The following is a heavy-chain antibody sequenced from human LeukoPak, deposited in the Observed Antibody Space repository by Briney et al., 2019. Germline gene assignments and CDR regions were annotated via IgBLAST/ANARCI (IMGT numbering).Heavy chain of an antibody. J-gene: IGHJ5*02. Sequence: SVKVSCKASGGTFSSYAISWVRQAPGQGLEWMGGIIPIFGTANYAQKFQGRVTITADKSTSTAYMELSSLRSEDTAGYYCARDPGKAVALTEISNWFDPWGQGTLVTVSS. CDR3: ARDPGKAVALTEISNWFDP. D-gene: IGHD6-19*01. CDR2: IIPIFGTA. CDR1: GGTFSSYA. V-gene: IGHV1-69*06.